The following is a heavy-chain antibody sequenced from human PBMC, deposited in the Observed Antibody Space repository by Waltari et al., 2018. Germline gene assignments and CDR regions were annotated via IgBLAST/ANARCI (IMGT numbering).Heavy chain of an antibody. Sequence: QVQLQQWGAGLLKPSETLSLTCAVYGGSFSGYSWSWIRQPPGKGLEWIGEINHSGSTNYNPSLKSRVTISVDTSKNQFSLKLSSVTAADTAVYYCARDSSSWSPLDYWGQGTLVTVSS. CDR2: INHSGST. D-gene: IGHD6-13*01. J-gene: IGHJ4*02. CDR1: GGSFSGYS. V-gene: IGHV4-34*01. CDR3: ARDSSSWSPLDY.